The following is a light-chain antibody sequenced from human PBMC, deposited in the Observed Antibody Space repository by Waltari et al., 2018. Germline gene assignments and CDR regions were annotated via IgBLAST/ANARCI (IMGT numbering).Light chain of an antibody. Sequence: QSVLTQPPSLSAAPGQKVTISCPGSSSNIGYNFVPWYQQFPGKAPKLLIYENNRRPAGIPDRFAGSKSGTAGTLVITGVAAEDEADYYCGSWDSSLSLVFGGGTKLSVL. V-gene: IGLV1-51*02. CDR1: SSNIGYNF. J-gene: IGLJ2*01. CDR3: GSWDSSLSLV. CDR2: ENN.